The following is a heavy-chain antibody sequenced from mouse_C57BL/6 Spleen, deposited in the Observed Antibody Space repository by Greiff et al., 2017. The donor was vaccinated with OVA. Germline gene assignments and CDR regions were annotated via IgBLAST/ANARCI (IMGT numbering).Heavy chain of an antibody. J-gene: IGHJ3*01. CDR1: GFTFSSYA. V-gene: IGHV5-4*01. Sequence: EVKVEESGGGLVKPGGSLKLSCAAPGFTFSSYAMSWVRQTPEKRLEWVATISDGGSYTYYPDNVKGRFTISRDNAKNNLYLQMSHLKSEDTAMYYCAREGFAYWGQGTLVTVSA. CDR3: AREGFAY. CDR2: ISDGGSYT.